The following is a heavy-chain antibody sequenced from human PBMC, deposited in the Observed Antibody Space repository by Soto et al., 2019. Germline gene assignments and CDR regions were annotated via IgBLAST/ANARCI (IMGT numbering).Heavy chain of an antibody. CDR3: ARLRNSGQHTHYHYGMDA. J-gene: IGHJ6*02. CDR2: ISTYNDHT. Sequence: QVQLEQSGAEVKKPGASVKVTCKASGYTFYNFGITWVRQAPGQGLEWMGWISTYNDHTNYAQKFQGRVTMTTDTSDGTASRELTSPRPADTAVYYCARLRNSGQHTHYHYGMDAWGQGTTVTVSS. D-gene: IGHD6-19*01. CDR1: GYTFYNFG. V-gene: IGHV1-18*01.